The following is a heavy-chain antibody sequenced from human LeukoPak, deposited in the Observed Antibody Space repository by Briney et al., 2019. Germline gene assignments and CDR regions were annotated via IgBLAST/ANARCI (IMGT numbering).Heavy chain of an antibody. CDR3: ARLPTAYCGGDCYSYFDY. V-gene: IGHV4-59*12. J-gene: IGHJ4*02. CDR1: GGSISSYY. CDR2: IYSSGNT. Sequence: PSETLSLTCTVSGGSISSYYWSWIRQPPGRGLEWIGYIYSSGNTIYNPSLTSRVTISVDTSKNQFSLKLSSVTAADTAVYYCARLPTAYCGGDCYSYFDYWGQGTLVTVSS. D-gene: IGHD2-21*02.